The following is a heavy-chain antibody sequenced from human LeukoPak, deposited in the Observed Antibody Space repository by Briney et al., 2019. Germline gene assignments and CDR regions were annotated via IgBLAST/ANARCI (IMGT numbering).Heavy chain of an antibody. V-gene: IGHV1-8*02. Sequence: ASVKVSCKASGYTFTTYDMHWGRQASGQGLEWMGWVSPNSGKTAYAQKFQGRVTMTRDTSISTGYMELSSLRSEDTAVYYCVRGYFNWNYAGVGEYYYMDVWGKGTTVTVPS. J-gene: IGHJ6*03. CDR2: VSPNSGKT. CDR1: GYTFTTYD. D-gene: IGHD1-7*01. CDR3: VRGYFNWNYAGVGEYYYMDV.